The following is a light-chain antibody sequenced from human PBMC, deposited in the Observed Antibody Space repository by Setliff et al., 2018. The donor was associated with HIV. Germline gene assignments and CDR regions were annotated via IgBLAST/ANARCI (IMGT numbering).Light chain of an antibody. Sequence: QSALTQPRSVSGSPGQSVTFSCTGSSSDVGAYDYVSWYQQRPGKAPKLVIYDVTKRPSGVPDRFPGSKSGNTASLTISGLQSEDEADYYCCSYVGSYSYVFGSGTKAPS. J-gene: IGLJ1*01. V-gene: IGLV2-11*01. CDR1: SSDVGAYDY. CDR2: DVT. CDR3: CSYVGSYSYV.